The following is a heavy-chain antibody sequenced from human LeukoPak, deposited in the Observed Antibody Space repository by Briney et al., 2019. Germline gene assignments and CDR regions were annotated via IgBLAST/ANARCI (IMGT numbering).Heavy chain of an antibody. Sequence: SETLSLTCTVSGGSISSYYWSWIRQPPGKGLEWIGYIYYSGSTNYNPSLKSRVTISVDTSKNQFSLKLSSVTAADTAVYYCARDRSRGVLDYWGQGTLVTVSS. J-gene: IGHJ4*02. CDR2: IYYSGST. V-gene: IGHV4-59*12. D-gene: IGHD3-10*01. CDR1: GGSISSYY. CDR3: ARDRSRGVLDY.